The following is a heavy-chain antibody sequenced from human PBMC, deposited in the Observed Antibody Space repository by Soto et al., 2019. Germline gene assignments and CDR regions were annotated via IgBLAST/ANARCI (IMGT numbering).Heavy chain of an antibody. CDR1: GYTFTSYG. D-gene: IGHD2-2*01. Sequence: VSVKVSCKASGYTFTSYGISWVRQAPGQGLEWMGWISAYNGNTNYAQKLQGRVTMTTDTSTSTAYMELRSLRSDDTAVYYCARELGYCSSTSCFYYFDYWGQGTLVTVSS. CDR3: ARELGYCSSTSCFYYFDY. J-gene: IGHJ4*02. CDR2: ISAYNGNT. V-gene: IGHV1-18*01.